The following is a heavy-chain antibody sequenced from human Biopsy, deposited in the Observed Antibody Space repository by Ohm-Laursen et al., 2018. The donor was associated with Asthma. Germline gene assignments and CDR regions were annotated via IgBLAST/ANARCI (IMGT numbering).Heavy chain of an antibody. V-gene: IGHV1-69*13. J-gene: IGHJ6*02. CDR2: IMTVFGKT. CDR3: ARCQVGYSSGWSLLLKKIYYSGMDV. D-gene: IGHD6-19*01. Sequence: SVKVSCKVPGGTFSNFAISWVRQAPGQGREWLGGIMTVFGKTKYAQKIQGRVTITADESTSTAYMEVTSLRSEDTAIYYCARCQVGYSSGWSLLLKKIYYSGMDVWDQGTAVTVSS. CDR1: GGTFSNFA.